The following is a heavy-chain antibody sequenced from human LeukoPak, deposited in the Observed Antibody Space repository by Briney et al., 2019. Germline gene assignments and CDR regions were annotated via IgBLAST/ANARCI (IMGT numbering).Heavy chain of an antibody. V-gene: IGHV3-23*01. CDR1: GFTFSSYA. CDR3: AKAIFGVVIIDY. CDR2: ISGSGGST. D-gene: IGHD3-3*01. J-gene: IGHJ4*02. Sequence: PSGGSLRLSCAASGFTFSSYAMSWVRQAPGKGLEWVSAISGSGGSTYYADSVKGRFTISRDNSKNTLYLQMNSLRAEDTAVYYCAKAIFGVVIIDYWGQGTLVTVSS.